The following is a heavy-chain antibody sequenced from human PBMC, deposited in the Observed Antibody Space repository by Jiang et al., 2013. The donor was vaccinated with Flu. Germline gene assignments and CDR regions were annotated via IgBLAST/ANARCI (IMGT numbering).Heavy chain of an antibody. CDR3: ARVLGGCSASSCTFDP. CDR1: GVSISSNNW. V-gene: IGHV4-4*02. D-gene: IGHD2-2*01. CDR2: IYHSGRT. Sequence: GPGLVKPSGTLSLTCAVSGVSISSNNWWHWVRQSPGKGLEWIGEIYHSGRTNYNPSLESRVTISVDKSRNQFSLKLSSVTVADTAVYYCARVLGGCSASSCTFDPWGQGTLVTASS. J-gene: IGHJ5*02.